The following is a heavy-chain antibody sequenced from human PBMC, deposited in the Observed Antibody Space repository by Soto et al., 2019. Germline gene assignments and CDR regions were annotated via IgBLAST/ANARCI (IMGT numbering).Heavy chain of an antibody. CDR2: INPNSGGT. CDR1: GYTFTGYY. Sequence: ASVKVSCKASGYTFTGYYMHWVRQAPGQGQEWMGWINPNSGGTNYAQKFQGRVTMTRDTSISTAYMELSRLRSDDTAVYYCARSFAGFRVYDSSGHDAFDIWGQGTMVTVSS. V-gene: IGHV1-2*02. CDR3: ARSFAGFRVYDSSGHDAFDI. D-gene: IGHD3-22*01. J-gene: IGHJ3*02.